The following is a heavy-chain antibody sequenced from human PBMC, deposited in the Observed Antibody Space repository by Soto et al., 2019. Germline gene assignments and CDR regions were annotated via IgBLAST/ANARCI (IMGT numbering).Heavy chain of an antibody. V-gene: IGHV6-1*01. D-gene: IGHD4-17*01. J-gene: IGHJ3*02. CDR1: GDSVSSNSAA. CDR2: TYYRSKWYN. CDR3: ARELGYGGNQGDAFDI. Sequence: PSQTLSLTCAISGDSVSSNSAAWNWIRQSPSRGLEWLGRTYYRSKWYNDYAVSVKSRITINPDTSKNQFSLQLNSVTPEDTAVYYCARELGYGGNQGDAFDIWGQGTMVTVSS.